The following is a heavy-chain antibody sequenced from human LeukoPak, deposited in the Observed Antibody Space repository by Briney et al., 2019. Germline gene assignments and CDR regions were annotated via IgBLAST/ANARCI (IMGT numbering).Heavy chain of an antibody. CDR2: INTNTGNP. D-gene: IGHD3-22*01. CDR3: ARSGVNYYDSSFHYYYYGMDV. Sequence: ASVTVSCKASGYTFTSYAMNWVRQAPGQGLEWMGWINTNTGNPTYAQGFTGRFVFSLDTSVSTAYLQISSLKAEDTAVYYCARSGVNYYDSSFHYYYYGMDVWGQGTTVTVSS. V-gene: IGHV7-4-1*02. CDR1: GYTFTSYA. J-gene: IGHJ6*02.